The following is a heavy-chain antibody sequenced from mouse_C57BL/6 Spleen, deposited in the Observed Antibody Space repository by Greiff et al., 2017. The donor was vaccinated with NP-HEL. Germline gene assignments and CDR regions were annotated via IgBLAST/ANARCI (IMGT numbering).Heavy chain of an antibody. CDR2: ISSGSSTI. D-gene: IGHD1-1*02. CDR1: GFTFSDYG. V-gene: IGHV5-17*01. Sequence: EVQGVESGGGLVKPGGSLKLSCAASGFTFSDYGMHWVRQAPEKGLEWVAYISSGSSTIYYADTVKGRFTISRDNAKNTLFLQMTSLRSEDTAMYYCAVLSTFTGWFAYWGQGTLVTVSA. J-gene: IGHJ3*01. CDR3: AVLSTFTGWFAY.